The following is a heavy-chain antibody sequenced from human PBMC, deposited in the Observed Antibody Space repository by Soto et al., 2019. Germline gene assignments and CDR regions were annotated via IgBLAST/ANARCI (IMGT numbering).Heavy chain of an antibody. J-gene: IGHJ4*02. CDR2: INSDGTTI. CDR1: GFTFSNYW. CDR3: ARAGWYRFDY. D-gene: IGHD6-19*01. Sequence: PGGSLRLSCAASGFTFSNYWVHWVRQAPGKGLMWVSRINSDGTTIKYADSVEGRFTISRDNAKNTLFLQMNSLRVEDTAVYYCARAGWYRFDYWGQGTLVTVSS. V-gene: IGHV3-74*01.